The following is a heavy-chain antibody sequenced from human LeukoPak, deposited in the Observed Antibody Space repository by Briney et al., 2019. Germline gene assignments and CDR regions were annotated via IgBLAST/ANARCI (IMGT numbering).Heavy chain of an antibody. Sequence: PGGSLRLSCAASGFTFSSYAMHWVRQAPSKGLEWVGVISYDGSNKYYADSVKGRFTISRDNSKNTLYLQMNSLRAEDTAVYYCARVSLYDFWTGDYYYYYMDVWGKGTTVSVSS. CDR2: ISYDGSNK. V-gene: IGHV3-30-3*01. D-gene: IGHD3-3*01. CDR3: ARVSLYDFWTGDYYYYYMDV. J-gene: IGHJ6*03. CDR1: GFTFSSYA.